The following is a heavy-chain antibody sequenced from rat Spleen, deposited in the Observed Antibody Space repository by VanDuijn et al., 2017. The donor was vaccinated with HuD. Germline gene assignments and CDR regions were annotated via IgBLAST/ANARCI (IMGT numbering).Heavy chain of an antibody. CDR1: GFSLISYT. CDR3: TRSYGGYSQHWFAY. CDR2: MRYNGDT. Sequence: QVQLKESGPGLVQPSQTLSLTCTVSGFSLISYTVSWVRQPPGKGLEWMGRMRYNGDTSYNSALKSRLSINRDTSKSQVFLKMNSLQTDDTAIYFCTRSYGGYSQHWFAYWGQGTLVTVSS. D-gene: IGHD1-11*01. V-gene: IGHV2-63*01. J-gene: IGHJ3*01.